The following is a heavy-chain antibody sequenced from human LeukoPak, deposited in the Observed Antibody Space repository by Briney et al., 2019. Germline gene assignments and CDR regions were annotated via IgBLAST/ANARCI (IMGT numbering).Heavy chain of an antibody. D-gene: IGHD6-19*01. J-gene: IGHJ4*02. CDR2: IIHSGST. V-gene: IGHV4-34*12. CDR1: GGSFSGYY. CDR3: ARAAVGSSGWPFDY. Sequence: PSETLSLTCAVYGGSFSGYYWSWIRQPPGKGLEWIGEIIHSGSTNYNPSLKSRVTISVDTSKNQFSLKLSSVTAADTAVYYCARAAVGSSGWPFDYWGQGTLVTVSS.